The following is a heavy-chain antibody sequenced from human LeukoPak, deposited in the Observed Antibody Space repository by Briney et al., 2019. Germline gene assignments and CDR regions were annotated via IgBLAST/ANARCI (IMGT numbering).Heavy chain of an antibody. D-gene: IGHD2-2*01. CDR2: IGGTGVRT. J-gene: IGHJ4*02. V-gene: IGHV3-23*01. Sequence: GGSLRLSCASSGFTFSSYAMSWVRQAPGKGLEWVSTIGGTGVRTYYADSVKGRFTISRDNSKNTLYLQMNRLRAEDTAVYYCAKGSRGSCSRTYCYPFDYWGQGTLVTVSS. CDR1: GFTFSSYA. CDR3: AKGSRGSCSRTYCYPFDY.